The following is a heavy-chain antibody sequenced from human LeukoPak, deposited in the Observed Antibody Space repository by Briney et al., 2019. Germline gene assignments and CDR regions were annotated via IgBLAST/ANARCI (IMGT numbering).Heavy chain of an antibody. CDR3: ARKAYGDYAQNDY. CDR1: VYTFTVYG. J-gene: IGHJ4*02. V-gene: IGHV1-18*01. D-gene: IGHD4-17*01. Sequence: ASVKVSCKASVYTFTVYGINWVRQAPGQGLEWMGWISGYNGDTKYAQRLQGRVTMTTDTSTSTAYMELRSLRSDDTAVYYCARKAYGDYAQNDYWGQGTLVTVSS. CDR2: ISGYNGDT.